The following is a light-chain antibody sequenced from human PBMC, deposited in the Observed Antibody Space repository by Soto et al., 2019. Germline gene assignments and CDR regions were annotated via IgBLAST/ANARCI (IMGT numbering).Light chain of an antibody. CDR3: EQYHIYSGT. Sequence: DIQMTQSPSTLSASVGDRVTITCRASQTIDSWLAWYQQRPGKPPNLLIYKASTFAGGVPSRFSGSGSGTEFTLTITNLQPDDFAAYYCEQYHIYSGTFGQGTKVEIK. CDR1: QTIDSW. CDR2: KAS. J-gene: IGKJ1*01. V-gene: IGKV1-5*03.